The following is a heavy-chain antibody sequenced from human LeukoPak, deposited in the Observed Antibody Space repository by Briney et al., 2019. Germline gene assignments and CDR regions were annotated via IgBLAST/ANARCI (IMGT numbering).Heavy chain of an antibody. CDR3: AKELMASIQPWFDY. J-gene: IGHJ4*02. CDR2: ISAYNGNT. V-gene: IGHV1-18*01. Sequence: ASVKVSCKASGYTFTSYDISWVRQAPGQGLEWMGWISAYNGNTNYAQKLQGRVTMTTDTSTSTAYMELRSLRSDDTAVYYCAKELMASIQPWFDYWGQGTLVTVSS. CDR1: GYTFTSYD. D-gene: IGHD5-24*01.